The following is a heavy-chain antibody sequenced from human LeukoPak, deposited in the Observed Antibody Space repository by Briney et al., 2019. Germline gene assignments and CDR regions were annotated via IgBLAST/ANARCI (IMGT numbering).Heavy chain of an antibody. CDR2: IKPNSGVT. Sequence: GASVKVSCKTSGYTFATYFMHWVRQAPGQGLEWMGYIKPNSGVTNYAQKFWGRVTMTWDTSISTAYIELSGLTSDDTAIYYCARPTYCGSNCYFNFDYWGQGTLVTVSS. J-gene: IGHJ4*02. CDR3: ARPTYCGSNCYFNFDY. V-gene: IGHV1-2*02. D-gene: IGHD2-21*02. CDR1: GYTFATYF.